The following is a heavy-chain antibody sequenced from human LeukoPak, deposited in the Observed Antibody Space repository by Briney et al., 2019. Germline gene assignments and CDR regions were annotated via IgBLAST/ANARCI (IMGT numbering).Heavy chain of an antibody. CDR3: ARDGGPDAFDI. D-gene: IGHD3-16*01. CDR1: GGTFSSYA. CDR2: IIPIFGTA. J-gene: IGHJ3*02. Sequence: GASVKVSCKASGGTFSSYAISWVRQAPGQGLEWMGGIIPIFGTANYAQKFQGRVTTTADESTSTAYMELSSLRAEDTAVYYCARDGGPDAFDIWGQGTMVTVSS. V-gene: IGHV1-69*13.